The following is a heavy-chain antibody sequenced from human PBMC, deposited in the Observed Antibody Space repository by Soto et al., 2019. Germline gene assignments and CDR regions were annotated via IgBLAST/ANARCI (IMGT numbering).Heavy chain of an antibody. V-gene: IGHV2-5*02. CDR3: AHRVLRTVFGLVTTTAIYFDF. D-gene: IGHD3-3*01. Sequence: QITLNESGPTVVRPTETLTLTCRFSGFSLTTSGVGVGWIRQSPGKAPEWLALLYWDDDKRYSASLKSRLTITKDTSKNQVVLTVSDLDPTDTATYSCAHRVLRTVFGLVTTTAIYFDFWGQGTPVAVSS. CDR1: GFSLTTSGVG. J-gene: IGHJ4*02. CDR2: LYWDDDK.